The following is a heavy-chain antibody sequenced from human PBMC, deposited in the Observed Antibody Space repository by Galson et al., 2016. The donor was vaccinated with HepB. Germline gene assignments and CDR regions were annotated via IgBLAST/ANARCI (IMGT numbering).Heavy chain of an antibody. Sequence: SVKVSCKASGGAFSSYAISWVRQAPGQGLEWMGGIIPVFRTADYAQKFQGRVTITADESTTTAYMDLSSLSSEDTAVYHCARGGYDYGDYVLDYWGQGTLVTVSS. D-gene: IGHD4-17*01. CDR3: ARGGYDYGDYVLDY. CDR2: IIPVFRTA. J-gene: IGHJ4*02. CDR1: GGAFSSYA. V-gene: IGHV1-69*13.